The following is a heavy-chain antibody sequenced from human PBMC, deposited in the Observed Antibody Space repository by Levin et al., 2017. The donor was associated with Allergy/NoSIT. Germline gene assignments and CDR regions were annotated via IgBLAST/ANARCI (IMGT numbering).Heavy chain of an antibody. CDR3: ATEMATITISNLYAFDI. CDR2: ITPNSGGT. CDR1: GYTFTDYY. J-gene: IGHJ3*02. D-gene: IGHD5-24*01. V-gene: IGHV1-2*06. Sequence: GESLKISCKASGYTFTDYYMHWVRQAPGQGLEWMGRITPNSGGTNYAQKFQGRVTMTRDTSISTAYMELSRLRSDDTAVYYCATEMATITISNLYAFDIWGQGTMVTVSS.